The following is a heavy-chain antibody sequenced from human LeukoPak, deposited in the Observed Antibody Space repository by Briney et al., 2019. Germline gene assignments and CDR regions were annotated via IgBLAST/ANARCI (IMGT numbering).Heavy chain of an antibody. V-gene: IGHV1-2*02. J-gene: IGHJ4*02. CDR3: ARDLTGDLYTFFDY. CDR1: GYTFTGYH. Sequence: ASVKVSCKTTGYTFTGYHLHWVRQTPGQGLEWMAWIQSDSGDTNYAQKFQGRVTVTRDKFTRTSYIEVDRLSSDDTAVYYCARDLTGDLYTFFDYWGQGTLVTVSS. CDR2: IQSDSGDT. D-gene: IGHD3-16*02.